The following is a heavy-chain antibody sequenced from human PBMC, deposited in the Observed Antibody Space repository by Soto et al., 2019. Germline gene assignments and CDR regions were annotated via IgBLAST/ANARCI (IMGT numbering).Heavy chain of an antibody. D-gene: IGHD1-20*01. CDR3: AKAISGYNAPLDY. Sequence: PSETLSLTCSVSGDSVSNNNFYWSWIRQPPGKGLEWLGYIYYSGGTNYNPSLNSRVTISLDTSKNTLYLQMNSLRAEDTAVYYCAKAISGYNAPLDYWGQGTRVTVSS. CDR1: GDSVSNNNFY. CDR2: IYYSGGT. J-gene: IGHJ4*02. V-gene: IGHV4-61*01.